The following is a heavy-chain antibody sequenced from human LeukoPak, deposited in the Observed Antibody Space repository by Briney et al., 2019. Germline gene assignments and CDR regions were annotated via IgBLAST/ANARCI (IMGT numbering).Heavy chain of an antibody. CDR3: ASADYGAFDI. J-gene: IGHJ3*02. CDR2: ISSSSSYI. CDR1: GFTFSSYS. Sequence: PGGSLRLSCAASGFTFSSYSMNWVRQAPGKGLEWVASISSSSSYIYYADSVKGQFTISRDNAKNSLYLQMNSLRAEDTAVYYCASADYGAFDIWGQGTMVTVSS. V-gene: IGHV3-21*01. D-gene: IGHD4-17*01.